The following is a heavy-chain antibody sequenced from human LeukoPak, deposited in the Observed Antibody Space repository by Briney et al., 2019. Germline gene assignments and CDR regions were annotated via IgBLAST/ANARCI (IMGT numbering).Heavy chain of an antibody. CDR2: ISSDGTGT. J-gene: IGHJ4*02. CDR3: ARGPPGYSSDYYFDC. CDR1: GFTFSTYG. Sequence: GGSRRLSCAASGFTFSTYGMHWVRQAPGKGLVWVSRISSDGTGTSCADSVKGRFTISRDNAKNTLYLQMNSLRAEDTAVYYCARGPPGYSSDYYFDCWGQGTLVTVSS. D-gene: IGHD6-19*01. V-gene: IGHV3-74*01.